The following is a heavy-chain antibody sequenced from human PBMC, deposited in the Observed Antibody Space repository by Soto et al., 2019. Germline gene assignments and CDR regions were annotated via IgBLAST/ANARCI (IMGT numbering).Heavy chain of an antibody. V-gene: IGHV1-69*13. CDR3: ARTPSYDILTGYYNGYYYYGMDV. Sequence: SVKVSCKASGGTFSSYAISWVQQAPGQGLEWMGGIIPIFGTANYAQKFQGRVTITADESTSTTYMELSSLRSEDTAVYYCARTPSYDILTGYYNGYYYYGMDVWGQGTTVTVSS. J-gene: IGHJ6*02. D-gene: IGHD3-9*01. CDR1: GGTFSSYA. CDR2: IIPIFGTA.